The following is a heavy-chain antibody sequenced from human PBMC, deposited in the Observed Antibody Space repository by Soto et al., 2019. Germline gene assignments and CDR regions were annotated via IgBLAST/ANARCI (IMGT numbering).Heavy chain of an antibody. V-gene: IGHV4-39*07. CDR3: ARGKVATIRKSYYYYGMDV. J-gene: IGHJ6*02. D-gene: IGHD5-12*01. CDR2: INHSGGT. Sequence: PSETLSLTCTVSGGSISSGGYYWSWIRQPPGKGLEWIGEINHSGGTNYNPSLKSRVTISLDTSKNQFSLKLTSVTAADTAVYYCARGKVATIRKSYYYYGMDVWGQGTTVTVSS. CDR1: GGSISSGGYY.